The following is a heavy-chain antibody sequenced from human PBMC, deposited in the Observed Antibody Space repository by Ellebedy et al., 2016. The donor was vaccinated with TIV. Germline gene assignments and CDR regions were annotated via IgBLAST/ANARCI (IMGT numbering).Heavy chain of an antibody. V-gene: IGHV3-21*04. D-gene: IGHD6-19*01. Sequence: PGGSLRLSCAASGFTLSSYSMNWVRQAPGKGLEWVSSISSTSTYIYYADSVKGRFTISRDNAKNSLYLQMNSLRAEDTALYYCAKDLRRGIAVGGTFYYWGQGTLVTVSS. CDR2: ISSTSTYI. J-gene: IGHJ4*02. CDR1: GFTLSSYS. CDR3: AKDLRRGIAVGGTFYY.